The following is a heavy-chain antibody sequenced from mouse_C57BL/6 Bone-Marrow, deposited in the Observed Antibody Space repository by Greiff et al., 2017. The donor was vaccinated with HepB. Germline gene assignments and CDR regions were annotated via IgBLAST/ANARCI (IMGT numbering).Heavy chain of an antibody. V-gene: IGHV1-69*01. CDR1: GYTFTSYW. CDR3: ARERALPDPAWFAY. CDR2: IDPSDSYT. J-gene: IGHJ3*01. Sequence: VQLQQPGAELVMPGASVKLSCKASGYTFTSYWMHWVKQRPGQGLEWIGEIDPSDSYTNYNQKFKGKSTLTVDKSSSTAYMQLSSLTSEDSAVYYCARERALPDPAWFAYWGQGTLVTVSA. D-gene: IGHD3-3*01.